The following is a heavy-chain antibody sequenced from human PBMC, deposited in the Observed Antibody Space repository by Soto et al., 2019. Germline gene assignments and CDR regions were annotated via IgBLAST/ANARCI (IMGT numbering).Heavy chain of an antibody. J-gene: IGHJ6*03. CDR1: SGSISSSNW. V-gene: IGHV4-4*02. Sequence: QVQLQESGPGLVKPSGTLSLTCAVSSGSISSSNWWSWVRQPPGKGLEWIGEIYHSGSTNYNPSLKSRVTISVEKSKNQFSLKLSSVTAADTAVYYCVRENVVVVPAATNYYYYYMDVWGKGTTVTVSS. CDR2: IYHSGST. CDR3: VRENVVVVPAATNYYYYYMDV. D-gene: IGHD2-2*01.